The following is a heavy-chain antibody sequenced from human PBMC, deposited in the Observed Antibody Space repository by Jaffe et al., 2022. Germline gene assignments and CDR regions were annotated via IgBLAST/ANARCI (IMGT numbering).Heavy chain of an antibody. Sequence: QVQLVQSGAEVKKPGSSVKVSCKASGGTFSSYAISWVRQAPGQGLEWMGGIIPIFGTANYAQKFQGRVTITADESTSTAYMELSSLRSEDTAVYYCARDPGGYCSGGSCYEWNDYWGQGTLVTVSS. CDR2: IIPIFGTA. CDR1: GGTFSSYA. J-gene: IGHJ4*02. CDR3: ARDPGGYCSGGSCYEWNDY. D-gene: IGHD2-15*01. V-gene: IGHV1-69*01.